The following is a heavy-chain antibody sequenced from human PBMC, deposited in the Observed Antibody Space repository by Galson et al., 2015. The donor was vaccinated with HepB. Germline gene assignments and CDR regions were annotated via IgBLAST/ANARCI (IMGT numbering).Heavy chain of an antibody. CDR1: GFTFSKYQ. CDR2: MNTGATIT. J-gene: IGHJ3*01. Sequence: SLRLSCAASGFTFSKYQMHWVRQVPGKGLVWVSHMNTGATITNYADSVKGRFTISRDNARNTLYLHLNNLRVDDTAVYYCAGGLVYDAFEVWGRGTVVTVSS. CDR3: AGGLVYDAFEV. V-gene: IGHV3-74*01. D-gene: IGHD2-8*02.